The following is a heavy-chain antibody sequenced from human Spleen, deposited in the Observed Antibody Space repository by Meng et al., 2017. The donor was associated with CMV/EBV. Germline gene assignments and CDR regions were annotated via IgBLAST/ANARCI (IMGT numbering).Heavy chain of an antibody. CDR2: IKEDGSEK. J-gene: IGHJ4*02. Sequence: FSVRNNFMSWVRQAPGKGLEWVANIKEDGSEKYYVDSVKGRFVISRDNAKNSLYLQMNSLRAEDTAVYFCASYCSSSSCYVLRTFDYWGQGTLVTVSS. CDR3: ASYCSSSSCYVLRTFDY. V-gene: IGHV3-7*01. CDR1: FSVRNNF. D-gene: IGHD2-2*01.